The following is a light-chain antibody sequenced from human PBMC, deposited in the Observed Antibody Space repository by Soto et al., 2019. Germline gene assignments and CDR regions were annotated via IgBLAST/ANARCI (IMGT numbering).Light chain of an antibody. Sequence: EIVVAAVPPTLSGSPGDRAPPSCRASQSVSILLAWYQQKPGQATRLLKYGASSRATGIPDRFSGGGSGTDFTLTISRLEPEDFAVYYCQQFSSYPLRFGGGTKV. CDR2: GAS. CDR3: QQFSSYPLR. J-gene: IGKJ4*02. CDR1: QSVSIL. V-gene: IGKV3-20*01.